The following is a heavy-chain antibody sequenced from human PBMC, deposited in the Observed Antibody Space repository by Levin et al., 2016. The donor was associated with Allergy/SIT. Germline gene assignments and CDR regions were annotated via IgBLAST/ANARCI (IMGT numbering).Heavy chain of an antibody. D-gene: IGHD2-21*01. CDR1: GFDFKLYW. J-gene: IGHJ3*02. Sequence: GGSLRLSCAVSGFDFKLYWMHWVRQVPGKGLVWVSRISPDGSNTNYADSVKGRFTMSRDNSKKTLHLQVSSLTADDTALYFCVRGRLVDVFDIWGQGTMVTVSS. CDR2: ISPDGSNT. CDR3: VRGRLVDVFDI. V-gene: IGHV3-74*01.